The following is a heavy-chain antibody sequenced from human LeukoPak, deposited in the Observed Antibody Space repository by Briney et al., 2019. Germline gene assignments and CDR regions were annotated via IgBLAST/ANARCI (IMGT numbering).Heavy chain of an antibody. J-gene: IGHJ3*02. CDR3: ARDSADIVLMVYALSAFDI. CDR1: GYTFTSYG. D-gene: IGHD2-8*01. Sequence: GASVKVSCKASGYTFTSYGISWVRQAPGHGLEWMGWISAYNGNTNYAQKLQGRVTMTTDTSTSTAYMELRSLRSDGTAVYYCARDSADIVLMVYALSAFDIWGQGTMVTVSS. CDR2: ISAYNGNT. V-gene: IGHV1-18*01.